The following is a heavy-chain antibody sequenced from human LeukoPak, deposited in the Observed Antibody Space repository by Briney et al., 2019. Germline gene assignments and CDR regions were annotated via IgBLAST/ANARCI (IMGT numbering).Heavy chain of an antibody. CDR3: ARDLVPAAIKPLRMANYYYYGMDV. V-gene: IGHV1-18*01. J-gene: IGHJ6*02. Sequence: ASVKVSCKASGYTFTSYGISWVRQAPGQGLEWMGWISAYNGNTNYAQKLQGRVTMTTDTSTSTAYMELRSLRSDDTAVYYCARDLVPAAIKPLRMANYYYYGMDVWGQGTTVTVSS. CDR2: ISAYNGNT. CDR1: GYTFTSYG. D-gene: IGHD2-2*02.